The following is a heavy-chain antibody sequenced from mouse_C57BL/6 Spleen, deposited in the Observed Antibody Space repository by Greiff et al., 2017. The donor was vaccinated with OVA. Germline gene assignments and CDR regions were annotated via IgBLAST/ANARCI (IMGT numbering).Heavy chain of an antibody. CDR2: IYPGDGDT. CDR1: GYAFSSYW. J-gene: IGHJ3*01. Sequence: QVQLQQSGAELVKPGASVKISCTASGYAFSSYWMNWVQQRPGKGLEWIGQIYPGDGDTNYNGKFKGKATMTADKSSSTAYMQLSSLTSEDSAVYFCARGAYYSNYGAYWGQGTLVTVSA. V-gene: IGHV1-80*01. D-gene: IGHD2-5*01. CDR3: ARGAYYSNYGAY.